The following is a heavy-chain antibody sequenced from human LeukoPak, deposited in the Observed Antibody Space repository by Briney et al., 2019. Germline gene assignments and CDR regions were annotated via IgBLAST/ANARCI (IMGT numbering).Heavy chain of an antibody. V-gene: IGHV3-7*01. Sequence: GGSLRLSCAASGFTFSNYAMSWVRQAPGKGLEWVANIKQDGSEKYYVDSVKGRFTISRDNAKNSLYLQMNSLRAEDTAVYYCARESHYYDSSGYHLDYWGQGTLVTVSS. CDR1: GFTFSNYA. CDR2: IKQDGSEK. D-gene: IGHD3-22*01. J-gene: IGHJ4*02. CDR3: ARESHYYDSSGYHLDY.